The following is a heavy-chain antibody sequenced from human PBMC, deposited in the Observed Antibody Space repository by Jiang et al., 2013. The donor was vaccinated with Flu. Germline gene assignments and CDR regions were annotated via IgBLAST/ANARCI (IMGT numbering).Heavy chain of an antibody. CDR2: IRSKANSYAT. V-gene: IGHV3-73*01. Sequence: GGSLKLSCAASGFTFSGSAMHWVRQASGKGLEWVGRIRSKANSYATAYAASVKGRFTISRDDSKNTAYLQMNSLKTEDTAVYYCTRPFGGYCSSTSCYTPLGYYGMDVWGQGTTVTVSS. J-gene: IGHJ6*02. D-gene: IGHD2-2*02. CDR1: GFTFSGSA. CDR3: TRPFGGYCSSTSCYTPLGYYGMDV.